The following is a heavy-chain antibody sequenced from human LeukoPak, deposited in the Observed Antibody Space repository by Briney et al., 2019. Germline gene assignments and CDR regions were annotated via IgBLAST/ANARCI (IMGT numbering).Heavy chain of an antibody. CDR3: ARHTSTVVGDYFDY. V-gene: IGHV4-39*01. J-gene: IGHJ4*02. Sequence: KSSETLSLTCTVSGGSISSSSYYWGWIRQPPGKGLEWIGSIYYSGSTYYNPSLKSRVTISVDTSKNQFSLKLSSVTAADTAVYYCARHTSTVVGDYFDYWGQGTLVTVSS. D-gene: IGHD4-23*01. CDR1: GGSISSSSYY. CDR2: IYYSGST.